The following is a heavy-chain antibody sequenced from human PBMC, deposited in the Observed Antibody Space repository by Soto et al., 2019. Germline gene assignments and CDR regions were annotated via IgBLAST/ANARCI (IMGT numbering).Heavy chain of an antibody. J-gene: IGHJ4*02. D-gene: IGHD3-10*01. Sequence: EVLLVESGGGMVQPGGSLTLSCAASGFVFKDSSIHWVRQASGKGLEWVGRIRDRAYSYATAYAESVKGRFTITRDESNNTAYLQMSGLKTEDTAIYYCTRLISAAHDYWGQGTLVTVSS. CDR1: GFVFKDSS. CDR3: TRLISAAHDY. CDR2: IRDRAYSYAT. V-gene: IGHV3-73*01.